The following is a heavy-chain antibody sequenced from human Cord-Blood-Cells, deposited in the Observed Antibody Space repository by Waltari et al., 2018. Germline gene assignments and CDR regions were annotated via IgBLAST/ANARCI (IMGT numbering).Heavy chain of an antibody. CDR3: ARYPTSSWYSDAFDI. V-gene: IGHV4-59*01. Sequence: QVQLQESGPGLVKPSETLSLTCTVSGGSISSYYWSWIRQPPGKGLEWIGYIYYSGSTNYNPALESRVTISVDTSKNQFSLKLSSVTAADTAVYYCARYPTSSWYSDAFDIWGQGTMVTVSS. CDR2: IYYSGST. D-gene: IGHD6-13*01. CDR1: GGSISSYY. J-gene: IGHJ3*02.